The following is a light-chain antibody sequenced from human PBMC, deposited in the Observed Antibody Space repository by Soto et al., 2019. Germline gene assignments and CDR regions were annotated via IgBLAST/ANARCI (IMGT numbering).Light chain of an antibody. CDR3: QQRAGSST. CDR2: DAS. CDR1: QSVSNQ. Sequence: IVLTQSPVTLSFSTGQRATLSCRASQSVSNQLAWYQQKPGQAPRLLIYDASRRVTGIPARFSGSGSGTDFTLTLSSLEPEDFAVYYCQQRAGSSTFGQGTRLEI. J-gene: IGKJ5*01. V-gene: IGKV3-11*01.